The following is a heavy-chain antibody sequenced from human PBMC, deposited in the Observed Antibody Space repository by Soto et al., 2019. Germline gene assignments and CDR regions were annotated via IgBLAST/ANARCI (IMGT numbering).Heavy chain of an antibody. J-gene: IGHJ3*02. CDR3: AREAYYDILTGHGDAFDI. Sequence: SETLSLTCAVYGGSFSGYYWSWIRQPPGKGLEWIGEINHSGSTNYNPSLKSRVTISVDTSKNQFSLKLSSVTAADTAVYYCAREAYYDILTGHGDAFDIWGQGTMVTVSS. V-gene: IGHV4-34*01. CDR1: GGSFSGYY. D-gene: IGHD3-9*01. CDR2: INHSGST.